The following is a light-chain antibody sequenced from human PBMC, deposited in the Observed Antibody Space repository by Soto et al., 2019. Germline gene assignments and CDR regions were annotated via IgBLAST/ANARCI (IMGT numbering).Light chain of an antibody. CDR2: KAS. CDR1: QTIDTW. J-gene: IGKJ1*01. Sequence: DIQMTQSPSTLSASIGDGVTITCRASQTIDTWLAWYQQKPGKAPKLLIYKASSLQTGVPSRFSGSGSGTEFPLTISSLQADDFATYYCQRYSFYSRTFGQGTKVEVK. CDR3: QRYSFYSRT. V-gene: IGKV1-5*03.